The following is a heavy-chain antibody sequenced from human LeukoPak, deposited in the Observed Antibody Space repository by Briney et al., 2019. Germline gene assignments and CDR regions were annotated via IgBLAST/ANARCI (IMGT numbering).Heavy chain of an antibody. CDR2: IRYDGSNK. J-gene: IGHJ5*02. CDR3: AKAPYYYDSSGYQSWFDP. Sequence: GGSLRLSCAAFGFTFSSYGMHWVRQAPGKGLEWVAFIRYDGSNKYYADSVKGRFTISRDNSKNTLYLQMNSLRAEDTAVYYCAKAPYYYDSSGYQSWFDPWGQGTLVTVSS. D-gene: IGHD3-22*01. CDR1: GFTFSSYG. V-gene: IGHV3-30*02.